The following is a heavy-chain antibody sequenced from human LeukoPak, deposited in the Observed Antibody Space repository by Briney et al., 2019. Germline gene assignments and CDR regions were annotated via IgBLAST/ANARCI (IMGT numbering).Heavy chain of an antibody. V-gene: IGHV1-69*05. CDR3: ARGGTIVVVPAAARSWLDP. D-gene: IGHD2-2*01. CDR2: IIPIFGTA. J-gene: IGHJ5*02. CDR1: EGTFSSYA. Sequence: SVKVSCKASEGTFSSYAISWVRQAPGQGLEWMGGIIPIFGTANYAQKFQGRVTITTDESTSTAYMELSSLRSEDTAVYYCARGGTIVVVPAAARSWLDPWGQGTLVTVSS.